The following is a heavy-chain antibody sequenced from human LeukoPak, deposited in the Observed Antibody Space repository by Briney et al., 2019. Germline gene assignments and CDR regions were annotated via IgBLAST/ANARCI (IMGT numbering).Heavy chain of an antibody. V-gene: IGHV4-59*01. Sequence: SETQSLTCTVSGGSISSYYWSWIRQPPGKGLEWIGYIYYSGSTNYNPSLKSRVTISVDTSKNQFSLKLSSVTAADTAVYYCARGHLDILTGYYSEYYFDYWGQGTLVTVSS. D-gene: IGHD3-9*01. J-gene: IGHJ4*02. CDR1: GGSISSYY. CDR2: IYYSGST. CDR3: ARGHLDILTGYYSEYYFDY.